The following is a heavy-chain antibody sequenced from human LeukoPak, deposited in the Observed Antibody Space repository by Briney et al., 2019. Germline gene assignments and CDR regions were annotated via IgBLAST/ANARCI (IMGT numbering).Heavy chain of an antibody. CDR1: GYTFTDYY. V-gene: IGHV1-2*02. D-gene: IGHD2-2*01. CDR3: ARANFLYFSSTTCLVDY. CDR2: ITPTDDDT. J-gene: IGHJ4*02. Sequence: ASVKVSCKASGYTFTDYYMHCVRQAPGQGFEWMGWITPTDDDTNYTQNFQRRVTMTRDTSNRTAHMEVSRLKSDATAVYHCARANFLYFSSTTCLVDYWGQGNLVTVSS.